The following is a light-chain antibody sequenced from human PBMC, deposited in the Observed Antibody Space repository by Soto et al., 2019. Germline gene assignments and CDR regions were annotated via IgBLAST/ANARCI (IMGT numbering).Light chain of an antibody. CDR1: SSDVGGYNY. CDR3: GSYAGSYVV. Sequence: QSALTQPRSVSGSPGQSVTISCTGTSSDVGGYNYVSWYQQHPGKAPKLMIYDVSKRPSGVPDRFSGSKSGNTASLTISGLQAEDGADYYCGSYAGSYVVFGGGAKITVL. CDR2: DVS. J-gene: IGLJ2*01. V-gene: IGLV2-11*01.